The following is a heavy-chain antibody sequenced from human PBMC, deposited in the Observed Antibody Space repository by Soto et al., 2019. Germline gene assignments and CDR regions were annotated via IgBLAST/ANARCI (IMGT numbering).Heavy chain of an antibody. V-gene: IGHV4-31*03. J-gene: IGHJ3*02. CDR3: ARDLGDSSSRGAFDI. CDR1: GGSISSGGYY. Sequence: PSETLSLTCTVSGGSISSGGYYWSWIRQHPWKGLEWIGYIYYSGSTYYNPSLKSRVTISVDTSKNQFSLKLSSVTAADTAVYYCARDLGDSSSRGAFDIWGQGTMVTVSS. CDR2: IYYSGST. D-gene: IGHD6-13*01.